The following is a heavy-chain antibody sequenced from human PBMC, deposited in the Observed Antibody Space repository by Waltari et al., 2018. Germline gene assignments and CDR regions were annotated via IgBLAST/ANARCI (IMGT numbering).Heavy chain of an antibody. V-gene: IGHV4-59*08. Sequence: QVQLQESGPGLVKSSETLSLTCTVSGVSVSGYFWNWIRQAPGKGPEWIGYISHTGDTKQNPSLKSRGTMSVDTSRNDFSLRLSSVTAADTAVYYCALWESGWRAFRFWGQGTLGTVSS. CDR2: ISHTGDT. CDR3: ALWESGWRAFRF. D-gene: IGHD6-19*01. CDR1: GVSVSGYF. J-gene: IGHJ4*03.